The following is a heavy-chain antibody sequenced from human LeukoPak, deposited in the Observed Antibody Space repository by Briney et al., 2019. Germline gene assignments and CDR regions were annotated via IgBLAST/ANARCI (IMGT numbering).Heavy chain of an antibody. V-gene: IGHV3-43*02. D-gene: IGHD3-10*01. CDR2: ISGDGGST. CDR3: AKANSWFGESTVFDS. CDR1: GFTFDDYA. J-gene: IGHJ4*02. Sequence: GGSLRLSCAASGFTFDDYAMHWVRQAPGKGLEWVSLISGDGGSTYYAGSVKGRFTVSRDNSKNSLYLEVNSLRTEDTAFYCAKANSWFGESTVFDSWGQGTLVTVSS.